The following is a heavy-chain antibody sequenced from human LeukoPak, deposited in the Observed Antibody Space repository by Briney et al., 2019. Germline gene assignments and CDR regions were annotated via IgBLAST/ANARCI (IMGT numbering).Heavy chain of an antibody. CDR3: ARESASSAWLFDY. J-gene: IGHJ4*02. D-gene: IGHD6-19*01. CDR1: GFTFGSYA. V-gene: IGHV3-64*01. Sequence: GGSLRLSCAASGFTFGSYAMHWVRQAPGKGLEYVSAISNSGGSTYYANSVKGRFIISRDNSKNTLYLQMGSLRAEDMAVCYCARESASSAWLFDYWGQGTLVTVSS. CDR2: ISNSGGST.